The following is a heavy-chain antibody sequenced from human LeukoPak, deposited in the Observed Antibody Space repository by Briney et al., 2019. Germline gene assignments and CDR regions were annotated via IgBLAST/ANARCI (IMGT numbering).Heavy chain of an antibody. CDR1: GFTFSSYS. D-gene: IGHD1-1*01. Sequence: PGGSLRLSCTASGFTFSSYSMAWVRQAPGKGLEWVSAINYSGGDTPFADAVKGRFTISRDNSKNTLYLQMNSLRAEDTAVYFCAKSRSGSANWALQIFDNWGQGTLVTVSS. V-gene: IGHV3-23*01. J-gene: IGHJ4*02. CDR2: INYSGGDT. CDR3: AKSRSGSANWALQIFDN.